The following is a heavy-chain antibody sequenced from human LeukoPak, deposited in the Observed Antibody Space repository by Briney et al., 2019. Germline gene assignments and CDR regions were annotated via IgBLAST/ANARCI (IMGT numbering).Heavy chain of an antibody. J-gene: IGHJ4*02. CDR3: AKEQVAYTGYGLDY. D-gene: IGHD5-12*01. Sequence: PGGSLRLSCAASGFTFSSYAMSWVRQAPGKGLEWVSAISGSGGSTYYADSVKVRVTISRDNSKNTLYLKMSSLRAGDTAVYYCAKEQVAYTGYGLDYWGQGTLVTVSS. V-gene: IGHV3-23*01. CDR1: GFTFSSYA. CDR2: ISGSGGST.